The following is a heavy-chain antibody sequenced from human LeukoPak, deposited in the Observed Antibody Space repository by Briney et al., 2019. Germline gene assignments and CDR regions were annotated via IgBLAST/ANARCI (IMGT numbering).Heavy chain of an antibody. D-gene: IGHD3-22*01. V-gene: IGHV4-39*01. CDR3: ASRYYAHLDY. J-gene: IGHJ4*02. Sequence: PSETLSLTCTVSGGSISSCSYYWGWIRQPPGKGLEWIGSIYYSGSTYYNPSLESRVTISVDTPKNQFSLKLSSVTAADTAVYYCASRYYAHLDYWGQGTLVTVSS. CDR2: IYYSGST. CDR1: GGSISSCSYY.